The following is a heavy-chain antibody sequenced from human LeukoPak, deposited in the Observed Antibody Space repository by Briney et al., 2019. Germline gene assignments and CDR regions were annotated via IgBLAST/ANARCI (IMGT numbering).Heavy chain of an antibody. J-gene: IGHJ4*02. Sequence: SETLSLTCTVSGGSISSGGYYWSWIRQPPGKGLEWIGYIYHSGSTYYNPSLKSRVTISVDRSKNQFSLKLSSVTAADTAVYYCARALAAALYWGQGTLVTVSS. V-gene: IGHV4-30-2*01. CDR2: IYHSGST. D-gene: IGHD6-13*01. CDR1: GGSISSGGYY. CDR3: ARALAAALY.